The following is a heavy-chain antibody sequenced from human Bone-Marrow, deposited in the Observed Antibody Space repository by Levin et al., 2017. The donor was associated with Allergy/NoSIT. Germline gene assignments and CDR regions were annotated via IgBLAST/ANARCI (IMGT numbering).Heavy chain of an antibody. CDR1: GFLFDLSG. J-gene: IGHJ4*02. CDR2: ISGNGEST. D-gene: IGHD3-3*01. Sequence: GGSLRLSCAASGFLFDLSGMSWVRQAPGKGLEWVSSISGNGESTFYADSMKGRFTISRDNAKNMLFLQMSSLRAEDTAVYHCVKMEGRFLLTLRFWRGSVYYFDYWGQGTQVTVSS. V-gene: IGHV3-23*01. CDR3: VKMEGRFLLTLRFWRGSVYYFDY.